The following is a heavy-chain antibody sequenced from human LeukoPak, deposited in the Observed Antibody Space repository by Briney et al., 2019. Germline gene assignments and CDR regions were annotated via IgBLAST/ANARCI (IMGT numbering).Heavy chain of an antibody. D-gene: IGHD3-22*01. V-gene: IGHV1-18*01. CDR2: ISAYNGNT. J-gene: IGHJ6*03. CDR1: GYTSTSYG. Sequence: GASVKVSCKASGYTSTSYGFSWVRQAPGQGLEWMGWISAYNGNTNYAQKLQGRVTMTTDTSTSTAYMELRSLRSDDTAVYYCATNYDSSGELLGYYYMDVWGKGTTVTISS. CDR3: ATNYDSSGELLGYYYMDV.